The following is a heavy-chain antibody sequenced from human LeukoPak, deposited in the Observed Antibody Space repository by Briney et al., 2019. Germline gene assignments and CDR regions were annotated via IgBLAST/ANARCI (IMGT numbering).Heavy chain of an antibody. CDR3: ARGRGYCSDDSCWESYSDY. J-gene: IGHJ4*02. V-gene: IGHV3-30*04. CDR2: ITYDGSKK. CDR1: EFTFSSNT. Sequence: GGSLRLSCAFEFTFSSNTMHWVRQAPGKGLEWVAFITYDGSKKYYADSVKGRFTISRDNSRNTLYLQMNSLRPEDTAVYYCARGRGYCSDDSCWESYSDYWGQGTLVTVSS. D-gene: IGHD2-15*01.